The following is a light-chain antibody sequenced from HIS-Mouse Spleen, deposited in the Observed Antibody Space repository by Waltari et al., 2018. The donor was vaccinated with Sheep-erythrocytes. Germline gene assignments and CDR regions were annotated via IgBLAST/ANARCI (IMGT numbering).Light chain of an antibody. V-gene: IGLV2-14*01. Sequence: QSALTQPASVSGSPGQSITISCTGTSSDVGGYNYVSWYQQHPGKAPKLMIYEVSNRPSWVSNRFSGSKSGNTASLTISGLQAEDEADYYCCSYAGSSTPWVFGGGTKLIVL. CDR3: CSYAGSSTPWV. J-gene: IGLJ3*02. CDR2: EVS. CDR1: SSDVGGYNY.